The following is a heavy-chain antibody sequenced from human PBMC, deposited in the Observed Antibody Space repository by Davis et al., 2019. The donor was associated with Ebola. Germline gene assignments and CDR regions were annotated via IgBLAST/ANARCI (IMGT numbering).Heavy chain of an antibody. CDR2: IYWDDDK. J-gene: IGHJ4*02. V-gene: IGHV2-5*02. CDR1: GFSLSTSGVG. Sequence: SGPTLVTPTQTLTLTCTFSGFSLSTSGVGVGWIRQPPGKALEWLALIYWDDDKRYSPSLKSRLTITKDTSKNQVVLTMTNMDPVDTATYYCAHRSRPPYSSGWDTPIYWGQGTLVTVSS. CDR3: AHRSRPPYSSGWDTPIY. D-gene: IGHD6-19*01.